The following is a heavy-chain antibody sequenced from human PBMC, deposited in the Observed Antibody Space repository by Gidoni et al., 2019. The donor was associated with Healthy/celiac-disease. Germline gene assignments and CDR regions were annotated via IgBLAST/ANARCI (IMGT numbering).Heavy chain of an antibody. CDR1: GFTFSSYA. CDR2: ISGSGGST. CDR3: TKDLFTLIDGEDY. Sequence: EVQLLESGGGLVQPGGSLRLSCAASGFTFSSYAMSWVRQAPGKGLGWVSAISGSGGSTYYADSVKGRFTISRDNSKNTLYLQMNSLRAEDTAVYYCTKDLFTLIDGEDYWGQGTLVTVSS. V-gene: IGHV3-23*01. D-gene: IGHD4-17*01. J-gene: IGHJ4*02.